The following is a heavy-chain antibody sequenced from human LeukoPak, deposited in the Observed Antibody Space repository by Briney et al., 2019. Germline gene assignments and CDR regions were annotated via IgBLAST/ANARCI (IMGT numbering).Heavy chain of an antibody. CDR2: VYYSGST. CDR1: GGSISSDSYY. D-gene: IGHD5-24*01. J-gene: IGHJ3*02. Sequence: SETLSLTCTVSGGSISSDSYYWAWIRQPPGKGLEWIGSVYYSGSTHYISSLKSRVIIPVDTSKNQFSLKLSSVTAADTAVYYCARRMATIDDAFDIWGQGTMVTVSS. CDR3: ARRMATIDDAFDI. V-gene: IGHV4-39*07.